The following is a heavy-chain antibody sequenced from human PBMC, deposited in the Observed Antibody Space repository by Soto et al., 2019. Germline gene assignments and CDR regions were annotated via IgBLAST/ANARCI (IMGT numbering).Heavy chain of an antibody. CDR1: GGTFSSYV. J-gene: IGHJ6*02. Sequence: QVQLVQSGAEVKKPGSSVKVSCKASGGTFSSYVINWVRQAPGEGLEWMGGIIPIFGTTNYAPKFQGTATITADGATRTAYMDLSGLRSADRAVYYCARGGVVVDLRVKYAYGLDAWGQGNTVTVSS. CDR2: IIPIFGTT. CDR3: ARGGVVVDLRVKYAYGLDA. D-gene: IGHD2-15*01. V-gene: IGHV1-69*12.